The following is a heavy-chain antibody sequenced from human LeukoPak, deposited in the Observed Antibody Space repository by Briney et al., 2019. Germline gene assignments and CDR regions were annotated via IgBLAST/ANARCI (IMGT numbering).Heavy chain of an antibody. J-gene: IGHJ4*02. D-gene: IGHD3-10*01. V-gene: IGHV3-23*01. CDR3: AKGPDIWFGELLFGY. CDR1: GFTFSSYA. CDR2: ISGSGGST. Sequence: TGGSLRLSCAASGFTFSSYAMSWVRQAPGKGLEWVSAISGSGGSTYYADSVKGRFTISRDNSKNTLYLRMNSLRAEDTAVYYCAKGPDIWFGELLFGYWGQGTLVTVSS.